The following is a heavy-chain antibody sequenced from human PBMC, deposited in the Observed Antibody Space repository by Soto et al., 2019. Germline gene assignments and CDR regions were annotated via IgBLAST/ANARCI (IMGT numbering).Heavy chain of an antibody. J-gene: IGHJ4*02. CDR3: ARDSAAAATGDY. D-gene: IGHD6-13*01. Sequence: QVQLVQSGAEVKKPGASVKVSCKASGYTFTSYYMHWVRQAPGQGLEWMGIINPSGGSTSYAQKFQGRVTMTRDTSASTVYMELSSLRSEDTAVYYCARDSAAAATGDYWGQGTLVTVSS. V-gene: IGHV1-46*01. CDR2: INPSGGST. CDR1: GYTFTSYY.